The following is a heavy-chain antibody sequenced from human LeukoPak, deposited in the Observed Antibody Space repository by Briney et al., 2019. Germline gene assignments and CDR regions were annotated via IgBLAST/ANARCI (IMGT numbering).Heavy chain of an antibody. CDR1: TLSISRDSY. CDR3: ARGNYYGLGVDTFDI. V-gene: IGHV4-38-2*02. D-gene: IGHD3-10*01. J-gene: IGHJ3*02. CDR2: ISHSGNT. Sequence: SETLCLTCFVSTLSISRDSYWGWIRQPPGRGLKWVGSISHSGNTYYNPSLKSRVTISVDPSKNHFSLKLISVTAADTAVYYCARGNYYGLGVDTFDIWGQGTMVTVSS.